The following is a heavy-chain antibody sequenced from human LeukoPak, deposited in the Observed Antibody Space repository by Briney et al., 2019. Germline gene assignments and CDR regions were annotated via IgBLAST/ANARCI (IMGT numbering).Heavy chain of an antibody. D-gene: IGHD3-3*01. CDR1: GGSISSSDYY. Sequence: SETLSLTCSVSGGSISSSDYYWGWLRQAPGKGLEWIGSICYSGITYASPSLKSRVIICVNTTKNQFSQKLSAVTAADTAVYFCARHGSSGVVITNFDYWGEGTLVTVSS. J-gene: IGHJ4*02. V-gene: IGHV4-39*01. CDR3: ARHGSSGVVITNFDY. CDR2: ICYSGIT.